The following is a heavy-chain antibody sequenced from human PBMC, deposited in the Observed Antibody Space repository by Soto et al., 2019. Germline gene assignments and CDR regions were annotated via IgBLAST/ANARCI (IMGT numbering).Heavy chain of an antibody. J-gene: IGHJ6*02. D-gene: IGHD4-17*01. CDR3: ARDRSTTVTLYYYYYYGMDV. CDR2: ISAYNGNT. CDR1: GYTFTSYS. Sequence: QVQLVQSGAEVKKPGASVKVSCKASGYTFTSYSISWVRRAPGQGLEWMGWISAYNGNTNYAQKLQGRVTMTTDTSTSTAYMELRSLRSDDTAVYYCARDRSTTVTLYYYYYYGMDVWGQGTTVTVSS. V-gene: IGHV1-18*01.